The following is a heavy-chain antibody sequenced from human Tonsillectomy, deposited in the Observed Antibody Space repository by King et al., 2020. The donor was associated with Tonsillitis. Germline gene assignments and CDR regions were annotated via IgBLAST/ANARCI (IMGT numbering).Heavy chain of an antibody. J-gene: IGHJ4*02. CDR1: GFTFSSYA. V-gene: IGHV3-30-3*01. CDR3: ASGEGGAQWLAYYFDY. CDR2: ISYGGSNK. Sequence: VQLVESGGGVVQPGGSLRLSCAASGFTFSSYAMHWVRQAPGKGLEWVAVISYGGSNKYYADSVKGRFTISRDNYKNTLYLQMNSLRAEETAMYYCASGEGGAQWLAYYFDYWGQGTLVTVSS. D-gene: IGHD6-19*01.